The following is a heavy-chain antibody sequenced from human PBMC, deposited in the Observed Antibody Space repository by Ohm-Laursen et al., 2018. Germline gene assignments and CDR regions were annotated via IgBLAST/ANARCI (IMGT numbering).Heavy chain of an antibody. CDR3: AKDYSSGWYSDNAFDI. Sequence: SLRLSCAAFGFTFSDYYMSWIRQAPGKGLEWVSYISSSGSTIYYADSVKGRFTISRDNAKNSLYLQMNSLRAEDTALYYCAKDYSSGWYSDNAFDIWGQGTMVTVSS. D-gene: IGHD6-19*01. V-gene: IGHV3-11*01. CDR2: ISSSGSTI. CDR1: GFTFSDYY. J-gene: IGHJ3*02.